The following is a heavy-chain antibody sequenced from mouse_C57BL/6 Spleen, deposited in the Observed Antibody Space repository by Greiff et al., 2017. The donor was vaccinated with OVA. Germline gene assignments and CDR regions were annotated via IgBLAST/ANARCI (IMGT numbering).Heavy chain of an antibody. CDR2: ISYDGSN. D-gene: IGHD1-1*01. J-gene: IGHJ1*03. Sequence: DVQLQESGPGLVKPSQSLSLTCSVTGYSITSGYYWNWIRQFPGNKLEWMGYISYDGSNNYNPSLKNRISITRDTSTNQFFLKLNSLTTEDTATYDDARRGGSGYVPHWYFDVWGKGTTVTVSS. CDR1: GYSITSGYY. V-gene: IGHV3-6*01. CDR3: ARRGGSGYVPHWYFDV.